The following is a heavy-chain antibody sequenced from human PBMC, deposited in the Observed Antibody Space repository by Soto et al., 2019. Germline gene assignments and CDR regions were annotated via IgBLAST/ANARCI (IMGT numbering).Heavy chain of an antibody. CDR3: VRSYLSRGELDCPDP. J-gene: IGHJ5*02. Sequence: GGSLRLSCTVSELSFGSSWMSWVRQTPGKGLEWAANINQDGSEKYYVDSVKGRFSISRDNAKNSLYLQMTSLRVEDTAVYYCVRSYLSRGELDCPDPCGQGTLLTVSS. D-gene: IGHD3-10*01. CDR1: ELSFGSSW. V-gene: IGHV3-7*03. CDR2: INQDGSEK.